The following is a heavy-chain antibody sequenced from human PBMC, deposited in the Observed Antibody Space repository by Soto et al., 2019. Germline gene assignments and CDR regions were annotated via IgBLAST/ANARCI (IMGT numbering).Heavy chain of an antibody. V-gene: IGHV3-11*06. D-gene: IGHD2-2*02. CDR3: ARDGGVIIPGAIGGGYGLDV. CDR2: ISGRNTFT. Sequence: VGSLRLSCAASGFTFSDYYMSWIRQAPGKGLEWISYISGRNTFTQYADSVKGRFTISRDNAKNSLYLQLNGLTAEDTAVYYCARDGGVIIPGAIGGGYGLDVWGQGTTVTVSS. J-gene: IGHJ6*02. CDR1: GFTFSDYY.